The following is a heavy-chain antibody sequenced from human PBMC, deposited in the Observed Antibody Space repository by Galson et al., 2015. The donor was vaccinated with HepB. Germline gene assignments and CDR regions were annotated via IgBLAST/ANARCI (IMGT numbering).Heavy chain of an antibody. V-gene: IGHV3-15*01. CDR1: GFTFSNAR. Sequence: SLRLSCAASGFTFSNARMSWVRQAPGKGLEWVGRIKSKTDGGTTDYAAPVKGRFTISRDDSKNTLYLQMNSLKTEDTAVYYCTTYPPQDYGEGPLYYGMDVWGQGTTVTVSS. D-gene: IGHD4-17*01. J-gene: IGHJ6*02. CDR3: TTYPPQDYGEGPLYYGMDV. CDR2: IKSKTDGGTT.